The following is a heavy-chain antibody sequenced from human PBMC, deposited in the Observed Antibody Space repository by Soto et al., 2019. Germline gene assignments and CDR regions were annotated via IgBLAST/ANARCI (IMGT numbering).Heavy chain of an antibody. Sequence: GVSLRLSCAAPGFTFSSYCMHWVRQAPGKGLEWVAVISYDGDNKYYVDSAKGRFTISRDNSKNTLYLQMNSLKGEDTAVYYCARDPQYYDFWSGYSDYWGQGTLVTVCS. CDR2: ISYDGDNK. V-gene: IGHV3-30*03. J-gene: IGHJ4*02. CDR1: GFTFSSYC. D-gene: IGHD3-3*01. CDR3: ARDPQYYDFWSGYSDY.